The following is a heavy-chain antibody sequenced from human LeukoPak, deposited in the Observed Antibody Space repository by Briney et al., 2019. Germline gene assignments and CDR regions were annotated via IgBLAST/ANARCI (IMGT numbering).Heavy chain of an antibody. Sequence: PGGSLRLSCSASGFTFSNYAMNWFRQAPGKGLEYVSVIGPNGGDAYYADSVKGRFTISRDNSKNTLYLQMSSLRAEDTAVYYCASRDGYNSEYYFDYWGQGTLVTVSS. CDR1: GFTFSNYA. D-gene: IGHD5-24*01. CDR2: IGPNGGDA. CDR3: ASRDGYNSEYYFDY. V-gene: IGHV3-64D*06. J-gene: IGHJ4*02.